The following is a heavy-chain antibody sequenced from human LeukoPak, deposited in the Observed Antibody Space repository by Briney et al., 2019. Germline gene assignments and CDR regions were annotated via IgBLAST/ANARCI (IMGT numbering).Heavy chain of an antibody. V-gene: IGHV3-20*04. Sequence: GGSLRLSCAASGFTFDDYGMSWVRQAPGKGLKWVSGINWNGGSTGYADSVKGRFTISRDNAKNSLYLQMNSLRAEDTALYYCARPTGTLDAFDIWGQGTMVTVSS. D-gene: IGHD1-1*01. CDR2: INWNGGST. J-gene: IGHJ3*02. CDR1: GFTFDDYG. CDR3: ARPTGTLDAFDI.